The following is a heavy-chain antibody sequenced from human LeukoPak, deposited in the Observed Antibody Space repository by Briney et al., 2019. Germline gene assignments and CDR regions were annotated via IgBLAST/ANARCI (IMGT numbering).Heavy chain of an antibody. J-gene: IGHJ4*02. V-gene: IGHV3-66*01. CDR3: ARDLAGYNSFDY. CDR1: GFTASNNY. Sequence: GGSLRLSCAASGFTASNNYMSWVRQAPGKGLVWVSSIYSGGSTYYTDSVKGRFTISRDNSKNTLYLQMNSLRAEDTAVYYCARDLAGYNSFDYWGQGTLVTVSS. CDR2: IYSGGST. D-gene: IGHD5-24*01.